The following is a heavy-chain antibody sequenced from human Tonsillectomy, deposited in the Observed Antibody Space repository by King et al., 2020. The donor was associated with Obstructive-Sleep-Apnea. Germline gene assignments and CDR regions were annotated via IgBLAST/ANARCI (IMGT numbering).Heavy chain of an antibody. CDR3: ARCALPISLVVGGMDV. Sequence: VQLVESGGGVVQPGRSLRLSCAASGFTFSRYAINWVRQAPGKGLEWVAVISYDESDKHYADSVKGRVSISRDDSKHTVSLQMNSLRREDTARYYCARCALPISLVVGGMDVWGQGTTVTVSS. CDR1: GFTFSRYA. D-gene: IGHD1-26*01. V-gene: IGHV3-30*04. CDR2: ISYDESDK. J-gene: IGHJ6*02.